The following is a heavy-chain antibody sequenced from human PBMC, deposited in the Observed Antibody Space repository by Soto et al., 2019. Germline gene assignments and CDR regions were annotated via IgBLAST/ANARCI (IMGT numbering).Heavy chain of an antibody. Sequence: VKVSCKASGFTFTSSAVQWVRQARGQRLEWIGWVVVGSGNTNYAQKFQERVTITRDMSTSTAYMELSSLRSEDTAVYYCAAEQYYDFWSGYFPPGPDYYYYGMDVWGQGTTVTVSS. CDR2: VVVGSGNT. CDR3: AAEQYYDFWSGYFPPGPDYYYYGMDV. D-gene: IGHD3-3*01. J-gene: IGHJ6*02. V-gene: IGHV1-58*01. CDR1: GFTFTSSA.